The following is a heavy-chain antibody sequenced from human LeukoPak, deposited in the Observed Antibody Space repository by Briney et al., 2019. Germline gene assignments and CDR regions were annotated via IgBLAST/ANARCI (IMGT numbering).Heavy chain of an antibody. V-gene: IGHV4-59*01. D-gene: IGHD6-19*01. CDR1: GGSISSYY. CDR2: IYYSGST. CDR3: ARAEYSSGWYVVDY. J-gene: IGHJ4*02. Sequence: SETLSLTCTVSGGSISSYYWSWIRQPPGKGLEWIGYIYYSGSTNYNPSLKSRVTISVDTSKNQFSLKLSSVTAADTAVYYCARAEYSSGWYVVDYWGQGTLVTVSS.